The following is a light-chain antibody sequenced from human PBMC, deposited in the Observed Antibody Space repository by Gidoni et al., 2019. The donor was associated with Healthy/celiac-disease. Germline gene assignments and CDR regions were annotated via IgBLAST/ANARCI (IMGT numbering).Light chain of an antibody. CDR2: AAS. V-gene: IGKV1-17*01. J-gene: IGKJ1*01. Sequence: TQSPSSLSASVGDRVTITCRASQGIRTDLGWYQQKPGKAPKRLIYAASSLQSGVPSVFSGSGSGTEFTLTISSLQPEDFATYYSLQHNSYPWTFGQGTKLEIK. CDR3: LQHNSYPWT. CDR1: QGIRTD.